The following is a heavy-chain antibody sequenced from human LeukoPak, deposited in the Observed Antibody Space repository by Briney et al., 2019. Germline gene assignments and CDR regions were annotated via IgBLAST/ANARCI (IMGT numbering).Heavy chain of an antibody. J-gene: IGHJ2*01. V-gene: IGHV4-4*07. Sequence: PSETLSLTCTVSGGSISSYYWSWIRQPAGKGLEWIGRIYTSGSTNYNPSLKSRVTMSVDTSKNQFSLKLSSVTAADTAVYYCAREIRSGSFYSYWYFDFWGRGTLVTVSS. D-gene: IGHD1-26*01. CDR2: IYTSGST. CDR1: GGSISSYY. CDR3: AREIRSGSFYSYWYFDF.